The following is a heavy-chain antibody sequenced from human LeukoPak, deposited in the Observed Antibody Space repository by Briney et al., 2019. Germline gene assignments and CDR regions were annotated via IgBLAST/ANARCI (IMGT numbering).Heavy chain of an antibody. CDR2: IDGSGDTI. V-gene: IGHV3-48*02. Sequence: GGSLRLSCAASGFTFSNYCMNWGRQAPGKGLEWVSYIDGSGDTIYYADSVTGRFAISRDNAKNSLDLQMNRLKDEGTAVYYCSTRFDCWGQGTLVTVSS. CDR3: STRFDC. CDR1: GFTFSNYC. J-gene: IGHJ4*02.